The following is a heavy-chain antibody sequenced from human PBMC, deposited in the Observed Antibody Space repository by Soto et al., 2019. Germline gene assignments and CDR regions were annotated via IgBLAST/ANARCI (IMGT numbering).Heavy chain of an antibody. J-gene: IGHJ5*02. V-gene: IGHV1-8*01. CDR3: ARERTRGFDP. CDR1: GYTFTSNN. Sequence: QVQLVQSGAEVKKPGASVKVSCKASGYTFTSNNINWVRQATGQGLEWMGWMNPNSGNTAYAQKFLGRVTMTRNTSISTAYMELSSLRSEDTAVYYYARERTRGFDPWGQGTLVTVSS. CDR2: MNPNSGNT.